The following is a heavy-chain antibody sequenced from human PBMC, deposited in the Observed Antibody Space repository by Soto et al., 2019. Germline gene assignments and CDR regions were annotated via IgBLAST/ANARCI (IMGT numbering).Heavy chain of an antibody. Sequence: GASVKVSCKASGYPFTSYYLHWVRQAPGQGPEWMGRINVSDGSTRYAQKFQGRVTMTRDTSTTTVYMELSSLRSDDTAVYYCASGSLGDLLDVWSRGTTVTGSS. CDR2: INVSDGST. CDR3: ASGSLGDLLDV. J-gene: IGHJ6*02. CDR1: GYPFTSYY. V-gene: IGHV1-46*01.